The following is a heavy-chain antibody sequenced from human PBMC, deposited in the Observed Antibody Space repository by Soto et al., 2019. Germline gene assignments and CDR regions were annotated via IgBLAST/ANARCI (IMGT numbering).Heavy chain of an antibody. CDR3: ARVRLHLVGAITEYFDY. Sequence: GSLRLTCAASGXTFSSYCMHWVRQAPGKGLVWVSRINSDGSSTSYADSVKGRFTIYRDNAKNTLYLQMKSLRDEETAVYYCARVRLHLVGAITEYFDYWGQGTLVTVSS. V-gene: IGHV3-74*01. D-gene: IGHD1-26*01. J-gene: IGHJ4*02. CDR2: INSDGSST. CDR1: GXTFSSYC.